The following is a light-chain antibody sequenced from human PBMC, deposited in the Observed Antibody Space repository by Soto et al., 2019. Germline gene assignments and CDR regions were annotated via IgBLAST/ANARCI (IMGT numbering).Light chain of an antibody. CDR1: QSVNSN. Sequence: EIVMTQSPATLSVSPGERATLSCRASQSVNSNLAWYQQKPGQAPRLFIYSASTKASGIPARLSGSGSGTEFTLTICSLQSENFAFYSCLQYNNWPYNLGQGTKLATK. CDR2: SAS. CDR3: LQYNNWPYN. J-gene: IGKJ2*01. V-gene: IGKV3-15*01.